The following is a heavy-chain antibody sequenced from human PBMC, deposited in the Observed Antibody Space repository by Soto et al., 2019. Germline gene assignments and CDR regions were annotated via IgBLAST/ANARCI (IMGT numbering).Heavy chain of an antibody. CDR2: ISYDGSNK. V-gene: IGHV3-30*18. Sequence: QVQLVESGGGVVQPGRSLRLSCAASGFTFSSYGMHWVRQAPGKGLEWVAVISYDGSNKYYADSVKGRFTISRDNSKNTLYLKMNSLRAEDTAVYYCAKDSGGKDGSGKFDYWGQGTLVTVSS. CDR1: GFTFSSYG. CDR3: AKDSGGKDGSGKFDY. D-gene: IGHD3-10*01. J-gene: IGHJ4*02.